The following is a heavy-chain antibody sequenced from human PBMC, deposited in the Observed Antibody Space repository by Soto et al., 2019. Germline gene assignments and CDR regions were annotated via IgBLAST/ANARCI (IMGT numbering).Heavy chain of an antibody. D-gene: IGHD3-9*01. J-gene: IGHJ6*02. CDR2: IYPGDSDT. CDR3: ARHGTGPYYYYGMDV. V-gene: IGHV5-51*01. Sequence: PGESLKISFKGSGYSFTSYWIGWVRQMPGKGLEWMGIIYPGDSDTRYSPSFQGQVTISADKSISTAYLQWSSLKASDTAMYYCARHGTGPYYYYGMDVWGQGTTVTVSS. CDR1: GYSFTSYW.